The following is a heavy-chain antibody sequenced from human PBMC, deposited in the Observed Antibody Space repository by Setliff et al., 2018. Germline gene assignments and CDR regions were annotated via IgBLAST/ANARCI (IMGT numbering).Heavy chain of an antibody. V-gene: IGHV3-23*01. CDR2: ISGSGGST. D-gene: IGHD2-15*01. J-gene: IGHJ4*02. CDR3: AKGERGYYCSCGSCSHYFYY. CDR1: GFTFSSYA. Sequence: PGGSLRLSCAASGFTFSSYAMSWVRQAPGKGLEWVSGISGSGGSTYYADSVKGRFTISRDNSKNTLYLQMNSLRAEDTSVYYWAKGERGYYCSCGSCSHYFYYWVQGTLVTVSS.